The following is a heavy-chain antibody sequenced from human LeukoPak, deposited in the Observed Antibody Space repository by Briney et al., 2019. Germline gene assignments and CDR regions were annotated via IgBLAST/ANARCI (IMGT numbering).Heavy chain of an antibody. CDR2: IYYSGST. Sequence: PSETLSLTCTVSGGSISSYYWSWIRQPPGKGLEWIGYIYYSGSTNYNPSLKSRVTISVDTSKNQFSLKLSSVTAADTAEYYCARARFYYDSSGYALLGAFDIWGQGTMVTVSS. V-gene: IGHV4-59*01. D-gene: IGHD3-22*01. J-gene: IGHJ3*02. CDR1: GGSISSYY. CDR3: ARARFYYDSSGYALLGAFDI.